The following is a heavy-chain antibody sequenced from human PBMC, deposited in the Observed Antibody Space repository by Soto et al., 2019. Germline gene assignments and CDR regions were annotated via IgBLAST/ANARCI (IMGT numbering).Heavy chain of an antibody. CDR2: ISSSSSNK. CDR3: ARDRGSSGWYAGGWFDP. D-gene: IGHD6-19*01. J-gene: IGHJ5*02. CDR1: GFTFSSYS. Sequence: EVQLVESGGGLVKPGGSLRLSCAASGFTFSSYSMNWVRQAPRKGLEWVSCISSSSSNKYYADSVKGRFTISRDNAKNSLYLQMNSLRAEDTAVYYCARDRGSSGWYAGGWFDPWGQGTLVTVSS. V-gene: IGHV3-21*01.